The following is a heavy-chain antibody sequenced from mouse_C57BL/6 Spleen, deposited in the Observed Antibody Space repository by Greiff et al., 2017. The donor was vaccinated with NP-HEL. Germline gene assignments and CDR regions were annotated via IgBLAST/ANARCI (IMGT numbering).Heavy chain of an antibody. V-gene: IGHV1-69*01. Sequence: QVQLQQPGAELVMPGASVKLSCKASGYTFTSYWMHWVKQRPGQGLEWIGEIDPSDSYTNYNQKFKGKSTLTVDKSSSTAYMQLSSLTSEDSAVYYCARSTVVAPYFDYWGQGTTLTVSS. D-gene: IGHD1-1*01. CDR3: ARSTVVAPYFDY. CDR1: GYTFTSYW. J-gene: IGHJ2*01. CDR2: IDPSDSYT.